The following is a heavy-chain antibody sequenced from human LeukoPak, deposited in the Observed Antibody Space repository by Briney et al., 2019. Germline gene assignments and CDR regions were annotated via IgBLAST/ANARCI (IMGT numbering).Heavy chain of an antibody. CDR2: IYYSGST. V-gene: IGHV4-59*12. Sequence: PSETLSLTCTVSGGSISSYYWSWIRQPPGKGLEWIGYIYYSGSTNYNPSLKSRVTISVDTSKNQFSLKLSSVTAADTAVYYCARAWGTEGNLYYYDSSGYNWFDPWGQGTLVTVSS. CDR3: ARAWGTEGNLYYYDSSGYNWFDP. CDR1: GGSISSYY. D-gene: IGHD3-22*01. J-gene: IGHJ5*02.